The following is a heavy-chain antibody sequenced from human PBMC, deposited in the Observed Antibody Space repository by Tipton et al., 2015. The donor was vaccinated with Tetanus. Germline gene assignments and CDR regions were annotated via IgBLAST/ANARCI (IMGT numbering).Heavy chain of an antibody. CDR2: SWYDGTDT. V-gene: IGHV3-33*01. CDR3: AREADCSGGSCFSGDFDN. Sequence: AASGFIFSSYGIHWVRQAPGKGLEWVAVSWYDGTDTYYADAVKGRFTISRDNSKNTLYLQMNSLRAEDTAIYYCAREADCSGGSCFSGDFDNWGQGTQVTVSS. CDR1: GFIFSSYG. D-gene: IGHD2-15*01. J-gene: IGHJ4*02.